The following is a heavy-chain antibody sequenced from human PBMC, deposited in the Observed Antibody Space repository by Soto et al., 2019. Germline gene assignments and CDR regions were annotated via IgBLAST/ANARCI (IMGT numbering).Heavy chain of an antibody. CDR2: ISWNSGSI. CDR3: AKDRDYGLKQLDY. V-gene: IGHV3-9*01. CDR1: GFTFDDYA. D-gene: IGHD4-17*01. J-gene: IGHJ4*02. Sequence: GGSLRLSCAASGFTFDDYAMHWVRQAPGKGLEWVSGISWNSGSIGYADSVKGRFTISRDNAKNSLYLQMNSLRAEDTALYYCAKDRDYGLKQLDYWGQGTLVTVSS.